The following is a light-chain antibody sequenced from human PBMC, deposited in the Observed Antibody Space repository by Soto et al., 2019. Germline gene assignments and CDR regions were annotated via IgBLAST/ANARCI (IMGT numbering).Light chain of an antibody. CDR1: QAISSH. J-gene: IGKJ4*01. CDR3: QQLNVYPST. Sequence: IPLTQSPSSLSASVGDRVSISCRASQAISSHLAWYRQRPGTGPKLLIHGASVLQTGVPSRFSGGGSGTDFTLTISSPQPEDFATYYCQQLNVYPSTFGGGTKVDI. CDR2: GAS. V-gene: IGKV1-9*01.